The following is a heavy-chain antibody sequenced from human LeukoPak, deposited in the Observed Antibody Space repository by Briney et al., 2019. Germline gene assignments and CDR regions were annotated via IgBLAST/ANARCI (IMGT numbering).Heavy chain of an antibody. V-gene: IGHV5-51*01. J-gene: IGHJ5*02. CDR2: IYPGDSDT. CDR3: ARVGGYSYGSGKGFDP. CDR1: GYSFTSYW. Sequence: GESLKISCKGSGYSFTSYWIGWVRPMPGKGLEWMGIIYPGDSDTRYSPSFQGQVTISADKSISTAYLQWSSLKASDTAMYYCARVGGYSYGSGKGFDPWGQGTLVTVSS. D-gene: IGHD5-18*01.